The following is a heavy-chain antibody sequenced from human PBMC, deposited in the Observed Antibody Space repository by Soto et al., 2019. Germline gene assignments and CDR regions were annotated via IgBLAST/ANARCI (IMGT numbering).Heavy chain of an antibody. CDR3: ARGMAGWYFDY. V-gene: IGHV5-51*01. CDR2: IYPGDSDT. D-gene: IGHD6-19*01. Sequence: RAASMQISCKGSGYSFTSYWIGWVRQMPGKGLEWMGIIYPGDSDTRYSPSFQGQVTISADKSISTAYLQWSSLKASDTAMYYCARGMAGWYFDYWGRGTLDTGSS. CDR1: GYSFTSYW. J-gene: IGHJ4*02.